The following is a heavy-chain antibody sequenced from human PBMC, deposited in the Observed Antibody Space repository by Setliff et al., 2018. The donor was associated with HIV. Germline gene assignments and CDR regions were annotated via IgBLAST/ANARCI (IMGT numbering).Heavy chain of an antibody. CDR3: ARGRGGNYFDS. J-gene: IGHJ4*02. V-gene: IGHV4-39*07. CDR2: IYNSGST. CDR1: GDSFSNSDYY. Sequence: SQTLSLTCTVSGDSFSNSDYYWAWIRQPPGKGLEWIATIYNSGSTYYNPSLTTRVTISVDTSKNQISLKVNSVTAADTAVYFCARGRGGNYFDSWGQGTLVTVSS.